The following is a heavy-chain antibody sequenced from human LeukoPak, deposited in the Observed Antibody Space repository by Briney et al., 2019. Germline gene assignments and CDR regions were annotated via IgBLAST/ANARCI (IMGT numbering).Heavy chain of an antibody. V-gene: IGHV3-23*01. CDR1: RFTFSTYA. CDR3: AKESPYCRSTSCRIYYFDY. CDR2: ISGSGDRT. Sequence: GGSLRLSCAASRFTFSTYAMSWVRQAPGKGLEWVSAISGSGDRTYYADSVKGRFTISRDNSKNTLYLQMNSLRAEDTAVYYCAKESPYCRSTSCRIYYFDYWGQGTLVTVSP. J-gene: IGHJ4*02. D-gene: IGHD2-2*01.